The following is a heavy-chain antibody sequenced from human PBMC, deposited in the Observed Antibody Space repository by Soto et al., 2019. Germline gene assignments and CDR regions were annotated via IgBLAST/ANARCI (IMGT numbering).Heavy chain of an antibody. CDR3: ARVSPFRYCDSRYYYCYYMDV. CDR2: INHSGST. J-gene: IGHJ6*03. Sequence: SETLSLTCAVYGGSFSGYYWSWIRQPPGKGLEWIGEINHSGSTNYNPSLKSRVTISVDTTKNQFSLKLSSVTAADTAVYYCARVSPFRYCDSRYYYCYYMDVWGKGTTVTVSS. V-gene: IGHV4-34*01. CDR1: GGSFSGYY. D-gene: IGHD3-9*01.